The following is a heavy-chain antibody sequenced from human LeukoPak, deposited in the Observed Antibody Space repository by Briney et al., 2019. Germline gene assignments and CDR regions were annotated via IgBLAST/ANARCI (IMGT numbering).Heavy chain of an antibody. Sequence: ASVKVSCKASGYTFTSYNMHWVRQAPGQGPEWMGMINPNGDTTTYAQRFQGRVTMTSDTSTNEVYMEVSSLRSDETAVFYCARGPRSGYSGYDYWGQGTLVTVSS. D-gene: IGHD5-12*01. CDR1: GYTFTSYN. CDR3: ARGPRSGYSGYDY. V-gene: IGHV1-46*01. J-gene: IGHJ4*02. CDR2: INPNGDTT.